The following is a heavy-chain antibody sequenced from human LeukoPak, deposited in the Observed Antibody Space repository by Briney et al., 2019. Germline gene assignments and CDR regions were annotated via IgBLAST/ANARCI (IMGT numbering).Heavy chain of an antibody. CDR1: GFTFSSYS. V-gene: IGHV3-21*01. CDR3: ARDLTELQWLVASYFDY. CDR2: ISSSSSYI. J-gene: IGHJ4*02. D-gene: IGHD6-19*01. Sequence: GGSLRLSCAASGFTFSSYSMNWVRQAPGKGLEWVSSISSSSSYIYYADSVKGRFTISRDNAKNSLYLQMNSLRAEVTAVYYCARDLTELQWLVASYFDYWGQGTLVTVSS.